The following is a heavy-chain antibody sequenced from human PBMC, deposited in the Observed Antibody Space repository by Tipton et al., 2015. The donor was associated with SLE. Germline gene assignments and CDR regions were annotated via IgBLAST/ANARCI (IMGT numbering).Heavy chain of an antibody. CDR2: IYHSGST. D-gene: IGHD6-6*01. Sequence: TLSLTCAVSGDSISSNNWWSWVRQPPGKGLEWIGEIYHSGSTSYNPSLKSRVTMSVDKSKNQFSLQLRSVTAADTAVYYCARRTEYSRSFPGWGQGTLVTVSS. CDR3: ARRTEYSRSFPG. V-gene: IGHV4-4*02. CDR1: GDSISSNNW. J-gene: IGHJ4*02.